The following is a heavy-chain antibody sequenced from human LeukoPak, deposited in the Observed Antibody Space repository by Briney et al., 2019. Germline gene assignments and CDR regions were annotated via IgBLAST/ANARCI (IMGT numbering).Heavy chain of an antibody. D-gene: IGHD6-19*01. CDR1: GYTFTSYA. Sequence: ASVKVSCKASGYTFTSYALNWVRQAPGQGLEWMGWINTNTGNPTYAQGFTGRFVFSLDTSVSTAYLQISSLKADDTAVYYCARGIAVADPGYYYGMDVWGQGTTVTVSS. CDR2: INTNTGNP. J-gene: IGHJ6*02. CDR3: ARGIAVADPGYYYGMDV. V-gene: IGHV7-4-1*02.